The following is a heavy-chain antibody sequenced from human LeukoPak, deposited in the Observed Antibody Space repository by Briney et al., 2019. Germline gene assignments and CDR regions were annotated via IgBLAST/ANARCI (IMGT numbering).Heavy chain of an antibody. CDR2: IDWDDDK. CDR1: GFSLSTSGMC. J-gene: IGHJ4*02. CDR3: ARIPRATWTLDY. D-gene: IGHD1-26*01. Sequence: SGPALVKPTQTLTLTCTFSGFSLSTSGMCVSWIRQPPGKALEWLARIDWDDDKYYSTSLKTRLTISKDTSKNQVVLTMTNMDPVDTATYYCARIPRATWTLDYWGQGTLVTVSS. V-gene: IGHV2-70*11.